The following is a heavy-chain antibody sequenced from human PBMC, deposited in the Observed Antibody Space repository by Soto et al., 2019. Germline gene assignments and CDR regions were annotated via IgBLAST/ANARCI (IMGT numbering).Heavy chain of an antibody. CDR1: GFTFASSA. CDR2: IVVGSGNT. J-gene: IGHJ4*02. CDR3: AAVRHYYGSG. D-gene: IGHD3-10*01. V-gene: IGHV1-58*01. Sequence: QMQLVQSGPEVKKPGTSVKVTCKASGFTFASSAVQWVRQARGQRLEWIGWIVVGSGNTNYAQKFQERVTITRDMSTSTAFMELSSLRSEDTAVYYCAAVRHYYGSGWGQGTLVTVSS.